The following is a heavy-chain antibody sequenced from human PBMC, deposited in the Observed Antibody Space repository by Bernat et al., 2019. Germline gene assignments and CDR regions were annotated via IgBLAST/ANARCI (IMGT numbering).Heavy chain of an antibody. D-gene: IGHD2-15*01. Sequence: QVQVQESGPGLVKPSETLSLTCTVSRASLTDYYWSWIRQPPGRGLEWIAYIHYSGTTGYNPSLQSRVTISVDTSKNQFSLNLSRATAADTAVYYCARVPLVCSDGTCYYYVDVWGKGTTVTVSS. CDR1: RASLTDYY. CDR2: IHYSGTT. CDR3: ARVPLVCSDGTCYYYVDV. J-gene: IGHJ6*03. V-gene: IGHV4-59*01.